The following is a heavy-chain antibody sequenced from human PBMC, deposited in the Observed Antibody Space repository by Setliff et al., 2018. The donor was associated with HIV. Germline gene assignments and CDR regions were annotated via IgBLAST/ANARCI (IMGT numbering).Heavy chain of an antibody. CDR3: AREYYYDSSGYDY. Sequence: ASVKVSCKASGYTFSSYYMHWVRQAPGQGLEWMGIINPSGGSTAYPQKFQGRVTMTRDTSISTAYMELSSLRSEDTAVYYCAREYYYDSSGYDYWGQGTLVTVSS. CDR1: GYTFSSYY. CDR2: INPSGGST. D-gene: IGHD3-22*01. J-gene: IGHJ4*02. V-gene: IGHV1-46*01.